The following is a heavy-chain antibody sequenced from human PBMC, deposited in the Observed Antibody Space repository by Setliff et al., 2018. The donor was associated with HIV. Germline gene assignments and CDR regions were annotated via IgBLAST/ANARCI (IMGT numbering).Heavy chain of an antibody. CDR3: VRAHPYCGGDCYYGSYAFDI. Sequence: ASVKVSCKASGGTFSSYAISWVRQAPGQGLEWMGWINPNSGGTNYGGTNYAQKLQGRVTMTTDTSTSTAYMEVRSLRSDDTAVYYCVRAHPYCGGDCYYGSYAFDIWGQGTMVTVSS. D-gene: IGHD2-21*02. CDR2: INPNSGGTNYGGT. J-gene: IGHJ3*02. V-gene: IGHV1-18*01. CDR1: GGTFSSYA.